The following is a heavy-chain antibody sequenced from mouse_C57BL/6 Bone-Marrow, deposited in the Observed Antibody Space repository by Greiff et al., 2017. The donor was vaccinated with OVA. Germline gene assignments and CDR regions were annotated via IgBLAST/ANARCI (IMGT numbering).Heavy chain of an antibody. CDR3: ESLLDGYYLFAY. J-gene: IGHJ3*01. Sequence: EVQRVESGGDLVKPGGSLKLSCAASGFTFSSYGMSWVRQTPDKRLEWVATISSGGSYTYYPDSVKGRFTISRDNAKNTLYLQMSSLKSEDTAMYYWESLLDGYYLFAYWGQGTLVTVSA. CDR2: ISSGGSYT. V-gene: IGHV5-6*01. CDR1: GFTFSSYG. D-gene: IGHD2-3*01.